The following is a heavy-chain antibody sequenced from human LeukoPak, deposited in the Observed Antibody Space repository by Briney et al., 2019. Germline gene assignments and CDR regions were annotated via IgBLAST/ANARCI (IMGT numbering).Heavy chain of an antibody. CDR1: GYTFTSYG. D-gene: IGHD3-3*01. Sequence: ASVKVSCKASGYTFTSYGISWVRQAPGQGLEWMGWISAYNGNTNYAQKLQGRVTMTTDTSTSTEYMELRSLRSDDTAVYYCARDHRPPAYYDFWSGYYRSLDYWGQGTLVTVSS. CDR2: ISAYNGNT. V-gene: IGHV1-18*01. CDR3: ARDHRPPAYYDFWSGYYRSLDY. J-gene: IGHJ4*02.